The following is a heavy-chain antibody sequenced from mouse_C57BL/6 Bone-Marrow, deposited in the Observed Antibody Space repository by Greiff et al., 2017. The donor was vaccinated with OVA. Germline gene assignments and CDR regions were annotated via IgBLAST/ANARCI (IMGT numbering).Heavy chain of an antibody. J-gene: IGHJ4*01. D-gene: IGHD1-1*01. CDR1: GFTFSSYA. CDR2: ISSGGDYI. Sequence: DVKLVESGAGLVKPGGSLKLSCAASGFTFSSYAMSWVRQTPEKRLEWVAYISSGGDYIYYADTVKGRFTISRDNSRNTRYQQRSSLKSEDTAMDYCTRDPYDYGSSPLYYAMDYWGQGTSVTVSS. V-gene: IGHV5-9-1*02. CDR3: TRDPYDYGSSPLYYAMDY.